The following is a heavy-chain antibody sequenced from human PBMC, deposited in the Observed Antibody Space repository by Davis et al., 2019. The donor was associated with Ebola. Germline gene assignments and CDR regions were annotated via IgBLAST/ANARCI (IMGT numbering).Heavy chain of an antibody. CDR3: AKDFFLYYYMDV. J-gene: IGHJ6*03. CDR1: GFTFSDYD. Sequence: GESLKISCAASGFTFSDYDMHWVRQGPGKGLKWVAFIRYDGRNKYYADSVKGRFTVSRDISKNTVYLQMNSLRIEDTAVYYCAKDFFLYYYMDVWGKGTTVTVSS. D-gene: IGHD3-3*01. V-gene: IGHV3-30*02. CDR2: IRYDGRNK.